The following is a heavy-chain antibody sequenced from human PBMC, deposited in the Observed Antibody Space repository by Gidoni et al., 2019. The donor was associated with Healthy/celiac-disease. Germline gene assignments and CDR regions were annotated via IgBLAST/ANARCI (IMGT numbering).Heavy chain of an antibody. Sequence: QVQLQQCGAALLKPSEPLSLTCAVYGTSFSGSYWSWIRQPPVKGLECIGEINHSGSTNYNPYLKSRVTISVDTSKNQFSLKLSSVTAADTAVYYCARDRDYGSGSYDYWGKGTLVTVSS. D-gene: IGHD3-10*01. CDR3: ARDRDYGSGSYDY. V-gene: IGHV4-34*01. CDR1: GTSFSGSY. J-gene: IGHJ4*02. CDR2: INHSGST.